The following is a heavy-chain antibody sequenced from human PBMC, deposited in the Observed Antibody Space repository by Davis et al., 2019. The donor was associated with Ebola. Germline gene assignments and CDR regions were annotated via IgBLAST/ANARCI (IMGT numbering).Heavy chain of an antibody. CDR1: GGSFSTYY. D-gene: IGHD6-19*01. J-gene: IGHJ4*02. Sequence: MPSETLSLTCTVSGGSFSTYYWSWVRQPPGKGLEWVGYIYYSGTTHYNPSLRGQVTISVDTSKKHFSLKLGSVTAADTAVYYCARGSQWLGPDYWGQGTLVTVSS. CDR3: ARGSQWLGPDY. CDR2: IYYSGTT. V-gene: IGHV4-59*01.